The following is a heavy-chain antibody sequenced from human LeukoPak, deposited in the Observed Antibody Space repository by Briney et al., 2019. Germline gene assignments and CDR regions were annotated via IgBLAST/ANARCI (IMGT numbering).Heavy chain of an antibody. CDR1: GFTFSSYA. D-gene: IGHD6-13*01. CDR2: MTGSGSIT. CDR3: ARGPSSNWSGLDF. J-gene: IGHJ4*02. Sequence: GGSLRLSCAASGFTFSSYAMSWVRQAPGKGLECVSTMTGSGSITRYADSVKGRFTVSRDNAKNTLYLQVNNLRAEDTAVYYCARGPSSNWSGLDFWGQGTLLTVSS. V-gene: IGHV3-23*01.